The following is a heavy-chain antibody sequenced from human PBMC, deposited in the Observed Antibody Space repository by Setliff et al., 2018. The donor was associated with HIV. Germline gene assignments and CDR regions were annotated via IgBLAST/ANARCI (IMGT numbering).Heavy chain of an antibody. CDR2: INPNSGGT. J-gene: IGHJ6*03. CDR1: GYTFTGHY. CDR3: ARVQTMAVAGTLYYYMDV. D-gene: IGHD6-19*01. V-gene: IGHV1-2*02. Sequence: ASVKVSCKASGYTFTGHYMHWVRQAPGQGLEWMGWINPNSGGTNYAQKFQGRVSIARDTSASTAYMGLSSLRSEDTAVYYCARVQTMAVAGTLYYYMDVWGKGTTVTVSS.